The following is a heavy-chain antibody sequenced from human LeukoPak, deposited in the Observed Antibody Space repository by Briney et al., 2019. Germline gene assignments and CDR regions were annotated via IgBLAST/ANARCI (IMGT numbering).Heavy chain of an antibody. CDR2: IYTSGST. CDR1: GGSISSYY. V-gene: IGHV4-4*07. J-gene: IGHJ6*03. D-gene: IGHD2-15*01. CDR3: ATIEGCSGGSCHYYMDV. Sequence: PSETLSLTCTVSGGSISSYYWSWIRQPAGKGLEWIGRIYTSGSTNYNPSLKSRVTMSVDTSKNQFSLKLSSVTAADTAVYYCATIEGCSGGSCHYYMDVWGKGTTVTISS.